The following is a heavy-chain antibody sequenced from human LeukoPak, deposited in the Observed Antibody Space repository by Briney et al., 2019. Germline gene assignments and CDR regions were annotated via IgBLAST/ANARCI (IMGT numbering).Heavy chain of an antibody. D-gene: IGHD4-17*01. CDR2: IYYSGST. CDR3: AGKDYGDYPNWFDP. J-gene: IGHJ5*02. CDR1: GGSISSYY. V-gene: IGHV4-59*01. Sequence: TSETLSLTCTVSGGSISSYYWSWIQQPPGKGLEWIGYIYYSGSTNYNPSLKSRVTISVDTSKNQFSLKLSSVTAADTAVYYCAGKDYGDYPNWFDPWGQGTLATVSS.